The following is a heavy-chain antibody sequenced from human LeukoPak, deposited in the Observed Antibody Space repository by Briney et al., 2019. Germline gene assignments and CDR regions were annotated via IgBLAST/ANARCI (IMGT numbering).Heavy chain of an antibody. D-gene: IGHD3-22*01. CDR1: GYTFTSYG. J-gene: IGHJ4*02. V-gene: IGHV1-18*01. Sequence: GASVKVSSKASGYTFTSYGISSVRQAPGQGLEWMGWISAYNGNTNYAQKLQGRVTMTTDTSTSTAYMDLRSLRSDDTPVYYCARYKTFGSSGYYHDYWGQGTLVTVSS. CDR3: ARYKTFGSSGYYHDY. CDR2: ISAYNGNT.